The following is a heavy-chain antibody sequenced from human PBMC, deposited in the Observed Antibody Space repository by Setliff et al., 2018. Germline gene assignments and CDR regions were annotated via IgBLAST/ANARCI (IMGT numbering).Heavy chain of an antibody. CDR3: ARVRVVQGYYEFDS. CDR1: GGSISSSDHY. J-gene: IGHJ4*02. CDR2: IYFNGNT. Sequence: PSETLSLTCSVSGGSISSSDHYWGWLRQPPGKGLEWIANIYFNGNTNRKPSLKSRVTISIDTSKNQFSLRLSSATAADTATYYCARVRVVQGYYEFDSWGQGTLVTVSS. D-gene: IGHD3-16*01. V-gene: IGHV4-39*07.